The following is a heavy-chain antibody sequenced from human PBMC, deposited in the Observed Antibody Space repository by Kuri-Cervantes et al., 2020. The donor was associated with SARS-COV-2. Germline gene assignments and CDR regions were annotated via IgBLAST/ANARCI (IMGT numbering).Heavy chain of an antibody. J-gene: IGHJ6*02. D-gene: IGHD3-3*01. CDR2: IYTSGST. Sequence: LRLSCTVSGGSISSGSYYWSWIRQPAGKGLEWIGRIYTSGSTNYNPSLKSRVTISVDTSKNQFSLNLSSVTAADTAVYYCARGGRITIFGVVIKGRYYYGMDVWGQGTTVTVSS. CDR1: GGSISSGSYY. V-gene: IGHV4-61*02. CDR3: ARGGRITIFGVVIKGRYYYGMDV.